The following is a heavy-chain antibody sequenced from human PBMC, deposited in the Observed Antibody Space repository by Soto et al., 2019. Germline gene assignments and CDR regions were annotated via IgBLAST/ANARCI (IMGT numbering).Heavy chain of an antibody. Sequence: QVQLVESGGGVVQPGRSLRLSCAASGFTFSSYGMHWVRQAPGKGLEWVAVIGYDGSNKYYADSVEGRFTISRDNSKKPLYLQMNSLRAEDTAVYYCARAATQQLDDYWGQGTLVTVSS. D-gene: IGHD6-13*01. CDR2: IGYDGSNK. CDR3: ARAATQQLDDY. J-gene: IGHJ4*02. V-gene: IGHV3-33*01. CDR1: GFTFSSYG.